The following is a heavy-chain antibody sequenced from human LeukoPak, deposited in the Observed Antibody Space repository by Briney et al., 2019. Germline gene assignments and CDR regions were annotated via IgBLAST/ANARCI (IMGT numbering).Heavy chain of an antibody. Sequence: PGGSLRLSCAASGFTFSSYGMHWVPQAPGKGLDWVAVIWYDGSNKYYADSVKGRFTISRDNSKNTLYLQMNSLRAEDTAMYYCARDAFRSEGMDVWAKGTTVTVSS. CDR2: IWYDGSNK. J-gene: IGHJ6*04. V-gene: IGHV3-33*01. D-gene: IGHD1-26*01. CDR3: ARDAFRSEGMDV. CDR1: GFTFSSYG.